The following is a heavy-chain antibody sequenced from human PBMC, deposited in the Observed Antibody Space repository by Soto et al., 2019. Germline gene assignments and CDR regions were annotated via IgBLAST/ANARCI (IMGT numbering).Heavy chain of an antibody. D-gene: IGHD3-10*01. CDR1: GGSISSSSYY. V-gene: IGHV4-39*01. J-gene: IGHJ5*02. CDR3: ARHGSGSYYNNWFDP. CDR2: IYHSGST. Sequence: QLQLQESGPGLVKPSETLSLTCTVSGGSISSSSYYWGWIRQPPGKGLEWIGSIYHSGSTYYNPSLKSRVTIFVDTSKNQFSLKLSSVTAADTAVYYCARHGSGSYYNNWFDPWGQGTLVTVSS.